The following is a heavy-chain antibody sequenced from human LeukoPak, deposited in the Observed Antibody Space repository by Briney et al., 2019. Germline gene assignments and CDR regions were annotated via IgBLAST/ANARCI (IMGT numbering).Heavy chain of an antibody. J-gene: IGHJ6*03. D-gene: IGHD1-1*01. V-gene: IGHV3-23*01. CDR3: AREGTGRYYYYYYMDV. Sequence: GGSLRLSCAASGFTFGSHRMSWVRQAPGKGLEWVSGISGGGDRTSYAQSVKGRFTISRDNFKNMLYLQMNSLRAEDTAVYYCAREGTGRYYYYYYMDVWGKGTTVTISS. CDR1: GFTFGSHR. CDR2: ISGGGDRT.